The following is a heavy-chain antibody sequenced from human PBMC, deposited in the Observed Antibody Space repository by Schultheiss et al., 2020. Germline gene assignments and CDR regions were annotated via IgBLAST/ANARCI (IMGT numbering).Heavy chain of an antibody. V-gene: IGHV3-30*04. Sequence: GGSLRLSCAASGFTFSSYAMHWVRQAPGKWLEWVAVISYDGSNKYYADSVKGRFTISRDNSKNTLYLQMNSLRAEDTAVYYCARARLLWFGELLGPDYWGQGTLVTVSS. CDR2: ISYDGSNK. J-gene: IGHJ4*02. CDR3: ARARLLWFGELLGPDY. D-gene: IGHD3-10*01. CDR1: GFTFSSYA.